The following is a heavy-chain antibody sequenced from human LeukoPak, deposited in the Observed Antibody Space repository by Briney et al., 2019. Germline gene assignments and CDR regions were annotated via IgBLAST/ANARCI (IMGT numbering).Heavy chain of an antibody. V-gene: IGHV1-2*02. CDR1: GGTFSSYA. J-gene: IGHJ4*02. CDR2: INPNSGDT. CDR3: ARDPSSRGNLDY. Sequence: ASVKVSCKASGGTFSSYAISWVRQAPGQGLEWIGWINPNSGDTNYAQKFQGRVTMTRDMSINTAYVELGRLRSDDTAVYYCARDPSSRGNLDYWGQGTLVTVSS. D-gene: IGHD5-24*01.